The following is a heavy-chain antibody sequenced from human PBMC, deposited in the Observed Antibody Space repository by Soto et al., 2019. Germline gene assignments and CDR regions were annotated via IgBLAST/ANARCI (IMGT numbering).Heavy chain of an antibody. V-gene: IGHV3-23*04. CDR2: ISGSGGST. J-gene: IGHJ2*01. D-gene: IGHD6-19*01. Sequence: VQLVESGGGVVQPGRSLRLSCAASGFTFSSYAMSWVRQAPGKGLEWVSAISGSGGSTYYADSVKGRFTISRDNSKNTLYLQMNSLRAEDTAVYYCAKPRAGLDWYFDLWGRGTLVTVSS. CDR1: GFTFSSYA. CDR3: AKPRAGLDWYFDL.